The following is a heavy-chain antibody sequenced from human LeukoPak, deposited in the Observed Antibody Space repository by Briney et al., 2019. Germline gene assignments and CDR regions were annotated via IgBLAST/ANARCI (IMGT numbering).Heavy chain of an antibody. CDR3: AKAALYYYDSSGFDY. CDR2: ISGSGGST. D-gene: IGHD3-22*01. J-gene: IGHJ4*02. CDR1: GFTFSSYA. V-gene: IGHV3-23*01. Sequence: PGGSLRLSCAASGFTFSSYAMSWVRQAPEKGLEWVSAISGSGGSTYYADSVKGRFTISRDNSKNTLYLQMNSLRAEDTAVYYCAKAALYYYDSSGFDYWGQGTLVTVSS.